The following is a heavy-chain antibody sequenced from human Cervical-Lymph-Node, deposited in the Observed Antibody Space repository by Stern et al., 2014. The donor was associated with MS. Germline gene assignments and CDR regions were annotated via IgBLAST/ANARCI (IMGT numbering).Heavy chain of an antibody. J-gene: IGHJ5*02. CDR3: ARRHGSSRRCGWFDP. V-gene: IGHV5-51*01. CDR1: GYSFTSYW. CDR2: INPGDPEP. Sequence: EVHLVESGAEVKKPGESLKISCKGSGYSFTSYWIGWVRQMPGKGLEWMGIINPGDPEPSYSPSFQGHVTITADQSISPAYLQWSSLKASDTPMYYCARRHGSSRRCGWFDPWGQGTLVTVSS. D-gene: IGHD3-22*01.